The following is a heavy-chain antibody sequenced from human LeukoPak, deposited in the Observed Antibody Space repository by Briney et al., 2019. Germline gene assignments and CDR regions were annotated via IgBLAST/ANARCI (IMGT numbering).Heavy chain of an antibody. D-gene: IGHD5-24*01. Sequence: ASVKVSCKASGYTFTGYYMHWVRQAPGQGLEWMGWINPNSGGTNYAQKFQGRVTMTRDTSISTAYMELSRVRAEDTAVYYCARAGGIDGYTPRGYWGQGTLVTVSS. V-gene: IGHV1-2*02. CDR3: ARAGGIDGYTPRGY. CDR2: INPNSGGT. CDR1: GYTFTGYY. J-gene: IGHJ4*02.